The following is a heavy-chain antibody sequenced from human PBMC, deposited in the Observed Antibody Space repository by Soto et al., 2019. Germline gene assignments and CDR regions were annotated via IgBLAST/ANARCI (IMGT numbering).Heavy chain of an antibody. CDR2: IDPSDSYT. J-gene: IGHJ6*02. CDR1: GYSFTSYW. CDR3: ASSYSSSSSAWYYGMDV. V-gene: IGHV5-10-1*01. Sequence: HGESLKISCKGSGYSFTSYWISWVRQMPGKGLEWMGRIDPSDSYTNYSPSFQGHVTISADKSISTAYLQWSSLKASDTAMYYCASSYSSSSSAWYYGMDVWGQGTTVTVSS. D-gene: IGHD6-6*01.